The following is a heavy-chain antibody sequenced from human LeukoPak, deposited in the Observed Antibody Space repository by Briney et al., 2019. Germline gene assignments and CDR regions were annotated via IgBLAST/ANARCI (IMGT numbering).Heavy chain of an antibody. CDR1: GFTFNNYA. CDR3: ARSIAAAVYFDY. J-gene: IGHJ4*02. Sequence: GGSLRLSCAASGFTFNNYAMSWVRQAPGKGLEWVSSISSSNSYIYYADSVKGRFTISRDNAKNSLYLQMNSLRAEDTAVYYCARSIAAAVYFDYWGQGTLVTVSS. V-gene: IGHV3-21*01. D-gene: IGHD6-13*01. CDR2: ISSSNSYI.